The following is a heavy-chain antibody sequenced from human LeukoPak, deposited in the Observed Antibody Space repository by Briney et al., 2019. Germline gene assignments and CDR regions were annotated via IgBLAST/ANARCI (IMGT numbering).Heavy chain of an antibody. J-gene: IGHJ4*02. V-gene: IGHV4-61*02. CDR1: GGSISSGSYY. Sequence: PSETLSLTCTVSGGSISSGSYYWSWIRQPAGKGLEWIGRIYTSGSTNYNPSLKSRVTISVDTSKNQFSLKLSSVTAADTAVYYCARVGEQQLSTYFDYWGQGTLVTVSS. CDR2: IYTSGST. CDR3: ARVGEQQLSTYFDY. D-gene: IGHD6-13*01.